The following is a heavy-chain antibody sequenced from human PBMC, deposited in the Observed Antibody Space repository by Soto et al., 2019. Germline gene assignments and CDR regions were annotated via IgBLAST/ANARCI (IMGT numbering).Heavy chain of an antibody. CDR1: GGSFSGYY. V-gene: IGHV4-34*01. D-gene: IGHD2-21*02. CDR2: INHSGST. CDR3: ARGRYCGGDCYSFCDY. Sequence: SETLSLTCAVYGGSFSGYYWSWIRQPPGKGLEWIGEINHSGSTNYNPSLKSRVTISVDTSKNQFSLKLSSVTAADTAVYYCARGRYCGGDCYSFCDYWGQGTLVTVSS. J-gene: IGHJ4*02.